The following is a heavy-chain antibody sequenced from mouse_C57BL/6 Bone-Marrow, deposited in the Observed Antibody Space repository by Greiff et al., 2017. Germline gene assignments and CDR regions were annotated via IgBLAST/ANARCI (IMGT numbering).Heavy chain of an antibody. V-gene: IGHV5-6*01. Sequence: EVHLVESGGDLVKPGGSLKLSCAASGFTFSSYGMSWVRQTPDKRLEWVATISSGGSYTYYPDSVKGRFTISRDNAKNTLYLQMSSLKSEDTAMYYCARQGPITPFAYWGQGTLVTVSA. CDR3: ARQGPITPFAY. J-gene: IGHJ3*01. D-gene: IGHD1-1*01. CDR2: ISSGGSYT. CDR1: GFTFSSYG.